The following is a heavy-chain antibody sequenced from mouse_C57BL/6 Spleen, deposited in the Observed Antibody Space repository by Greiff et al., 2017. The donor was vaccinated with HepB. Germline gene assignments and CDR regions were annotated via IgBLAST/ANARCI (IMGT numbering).Heavy chain of an antibody. Sequence: VQLKESGAELVRPGASVKLSCTASGFNIKDDYMHWVKQRPEQGLEWIGWIDPENGDTEYASKFQGKATITADTSSNTAYLQLSSLTSEDTAVYYCTTKTTSFDYWGQGTTLTVSS. J-gene: IGHJ2*01. CDR1: GFNIKDDY. V-gene: IGHV14-4*01. D-gene: IGHD1-1*01. CDR2: IDPENGDT. CDR3: TTKTTSFDY.